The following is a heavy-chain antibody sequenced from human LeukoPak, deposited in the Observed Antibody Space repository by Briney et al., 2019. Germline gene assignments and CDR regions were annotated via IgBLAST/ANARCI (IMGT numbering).Heavy chain of an antibody. CDR2: IIPIFGTA. CDR3: ARGRVAVAGRFDY. Sequence: GASVKVSCKASGGTFSSYAISWVRQAPGQGLEWMGGIIPIFGTANYAQKFQGRVTITADESTSTAYMELSSLRSEDTAVYYCARGRVAVAGRFDYWGQGTLVTVSS. D-gene: IGHD6-19*01. J-gene: IGHJ4*02. V-gene: IGHV1-69*13. CDR1: GGTFSSYA.